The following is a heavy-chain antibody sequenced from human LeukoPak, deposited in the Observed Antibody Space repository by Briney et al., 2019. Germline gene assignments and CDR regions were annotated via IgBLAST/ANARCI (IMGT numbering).Heavy chain of an antibody. V-gene: IGHV3-53*05. Sequence: GSLRLSCAASGFTVSGTYMDWVRQAPGKGLEWVSVIYAGGGTVDADSVKGRFTISRDNSKNMVYLQMNSLRTEDSAVYYCARDLMRFDPWGQGTLVTVSS. J-gene: IGHJ5*02. D-gene: IGHD2-8*01. CDR3: ARDLMRFDP. CDR1: GFTVSGTY. CDR2: IYAGGGT.